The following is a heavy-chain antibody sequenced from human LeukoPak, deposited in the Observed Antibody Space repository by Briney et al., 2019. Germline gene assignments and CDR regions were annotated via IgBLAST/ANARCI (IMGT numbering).Heavy chain of an antibody. V-gene: IGHV3-30-3*01. CDR2: ILYNGNNM. Sequence: GGSLRLSCAASGFTFSAYTIHWVRQAPGKGLEWVALILYNGNNMYYADSVKGRFTISRDNSKNTLYLQMNSLRAEDTAVYYCAKDGRTIFGVVIPTDYWGQGTLVTVSS. J-gene: IGHJ4*02. CDR3: AKDGRTIFGVVIPTDY. CDR1: GFTFSAYT. D-gene: IGHD3-3*01.